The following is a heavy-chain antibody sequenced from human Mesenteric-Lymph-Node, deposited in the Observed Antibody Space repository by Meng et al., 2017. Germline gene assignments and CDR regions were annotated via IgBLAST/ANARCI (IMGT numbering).Heavy chain of an antibody. D-gene: IGHD5-12*01. V-gene: IGHV3-30-3*01. Sequence: QVQLVESGGGVVQPGRSLRLSCAASGFTFASYAMHWVRQAPGKGLEWVAVILYDGSNRYSASVKGRFTISRDNSKNTLYLQMNSLRGEDTAVYYCARDERGYSGYDCDYWGQGTLVTVSS. CDR1: GFTFASYA. CDR3: ARDERGYSGYDCDY. J-gene: IGHJ4*02. CDR2: ILYDGSNR.